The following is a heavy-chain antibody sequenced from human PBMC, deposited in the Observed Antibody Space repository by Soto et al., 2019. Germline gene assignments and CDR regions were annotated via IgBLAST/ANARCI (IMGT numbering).Heavy chain of an antibody. CDR2: ISYDGSNK. D-gene: IGHD6-13*01. J-gene: IGHJ4*02. CDR1: GFTFSSYA. Sequence: GGSLRLSCAASGFTFSSYAMHWVRQAPGKGLEWVAVISYDGSNKYYADSVKGRFTISRDNSKNTLYLQMNSLRAEDTAVYYCAIQGILAAAGTGGFDYWGQGTLVTVSS. V-gene: IGHV3-30-3*01. CDR3: AIQGILAAAGTGGFDY.